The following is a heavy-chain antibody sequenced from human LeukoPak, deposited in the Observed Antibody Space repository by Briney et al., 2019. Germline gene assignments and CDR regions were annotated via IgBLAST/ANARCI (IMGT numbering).Heavy chain of an antibody. V-gene: IGHV4-4*07. CDR2: IYTSGST. D-gene: IGHD2-2*01. J-gene: IGHJ5*02. Sequence: PSETLSLTCTVSGGSISSYYWSWIRQPAGKGLEWIGRIYTSGSTNDNPSIKSRVTMSGATSKSQFSLKLSSVTAADTAVYYCARGAVVVPAAMGTSNWFDPWGQGTLVTVSS. CDR1: GGSISSYY. CDR3: ARGAVVVPAAMGTSNWFDP.